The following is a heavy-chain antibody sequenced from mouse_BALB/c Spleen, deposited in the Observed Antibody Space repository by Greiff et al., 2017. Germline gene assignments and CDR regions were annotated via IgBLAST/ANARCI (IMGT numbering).Heavy chain of an antibody. J-gene: IGHJ4*01. CDR3: ARGGGYYAMDY. CDR2: IFPGSGNT. CDR1: GYSFTSYY. Sequence: QVQLQQSGPELVKPGASVKISCKASGYSFTSYYIHWVKQRPGQGLEWIGWIFPGSGNTKYNEKFKGKATLTADTSSSTAYMQRSSLTSEDSAVYFCARGGGYYAMDYWGQGTSVTVSS. V-gene: IGHV1-66*01.